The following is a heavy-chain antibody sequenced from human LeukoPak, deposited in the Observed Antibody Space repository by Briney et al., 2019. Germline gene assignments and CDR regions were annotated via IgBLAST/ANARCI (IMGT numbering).Heavy chain of an antibody. CDR2: IWYDGSNK. J-gene: IGHJ4*02. CDR3: AEDGGRGGGDTAFDY. Sequence: GRSLRLSCAASGFTFSSYGMHWVRQAPGKGLEWVAVIWYDGSNKYYADSVKGRFTISRDNSKNTLYLQMNSLRAEDTAVYYCAEDGGRGGGDTAFDYWGQGTLVTVSS. V-gene: IGHV3-33*06. CDR1: GFTFSSYG. D-gene: IGHD5-18*01.